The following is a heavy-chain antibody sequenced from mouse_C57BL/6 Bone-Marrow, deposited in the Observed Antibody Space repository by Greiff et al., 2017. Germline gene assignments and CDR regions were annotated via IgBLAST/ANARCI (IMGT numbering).Heavy chain of an antibody. CDR2: IHPNSGST. CDR1: GYTFTSYW. D-gene: IGHD2-12*01. J-gene: IGHJ2*01. V-gene: IGHV1-64*01. CDR3: ANNSYYPYYFDY. Sequence: QVQLQQPGAELVKPGASVKLSCKASGYTFTSYWMHWVKQRPGQGLEWIGMIHPNSGSTNYNEKFKSKATLTVDKSSSTAYMQLSSLTSEDSAVYYCANNSYYPYYFDYWGQGTTLTVSS.